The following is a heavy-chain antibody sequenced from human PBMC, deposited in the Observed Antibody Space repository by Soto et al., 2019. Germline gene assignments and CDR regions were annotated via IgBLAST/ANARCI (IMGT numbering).Heavy chain of an antibody. J-gene: IGHJ4*02. CDR3: ARVAAGVPFDY. Sequence: SVKVSCKASGGTFSSYTITWVRQAPGQGLEWMGSVIPILGIANYAQNFQGRVTITADESTSTAYMELSSLRSEDTAVYYCARVAAGVPFDYWGQGNLVTVS. CDR1: GGTFSSYT. D-gene: IGHD2-15*01. CDR2: VIPILGIA. V-gene: IGHV1-69*02.